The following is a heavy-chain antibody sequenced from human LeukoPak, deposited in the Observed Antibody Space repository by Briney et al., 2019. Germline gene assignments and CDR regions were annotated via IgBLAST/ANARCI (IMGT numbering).Heavy chain of an antibody. CDR3: ARGRDSRGYQFMGFDS. CDR2: IWADGAP. CDR1: GDSLSSGSYH. D-gene: IGHD3-22*01. V-gene: IGHV4-61*02. Sequence: SETLSLTCTVSGDSLSSGSYHWTWIRQPAGKGLEWIGRIWADGAPTYRPSLKSRVTISVDTSKNQFSLRLSSVTAADTAVYYCARGRDSRGYQFMGFDSWGQGTLVTVSS. J-gene: IGHJ4*02.